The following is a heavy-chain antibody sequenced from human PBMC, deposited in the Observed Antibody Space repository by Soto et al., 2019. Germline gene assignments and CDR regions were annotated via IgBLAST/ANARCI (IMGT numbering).Heavy chain of an antibody. CDR1: FTFSSYA. D-gene: IGHD2-15*01. CDR3: AREMGGYCSGGSCYYYYGMDV. CDR2: ISYDGSNK. V-gene: IGHV3-30-3*01. Sequence: FTFSSYAMHWVRQAPGKGLEWVAVISYDGSNKYYADSVKGRFTISRDNSKNTLYLQMNSLRAEDTAVYYCAREMGGYCSGGSCYYYYGMDVWGQGTTVTVSS. J-gene: IGHJ6*02.